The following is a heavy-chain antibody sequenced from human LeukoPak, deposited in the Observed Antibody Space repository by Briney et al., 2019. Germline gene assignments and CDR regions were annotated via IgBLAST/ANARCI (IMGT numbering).Heavy chain of an antibody. V-gene: IGHV4-59*01. J-gene: IGHJ4*02. CDR2: IYYSGNT. CDR1: GGSISSYY. D-gene: IGHD3-9*01. CDR3: ARRGSYDILTGYYFDY. Sequence: SETLSLTCSVSGGSISSYYWSWIRQPPGKGLEWIGYIYYSGNTNYNPSLKSRVTISVDTSKDQLSLKLSSVTAADTAVYYCARRGSYDILTGYYFDYWGQGTLVTVSS.